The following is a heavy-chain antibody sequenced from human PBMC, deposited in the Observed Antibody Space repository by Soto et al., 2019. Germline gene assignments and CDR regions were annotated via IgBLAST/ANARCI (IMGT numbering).Heavy chain of an antibody. D-gene: IGHD5-12*01. J-gene: IGHJ3*02. CDR1: GYTFTNYD. V-gene: IGHV1-18*01. Sequence: ASVKVSCKASGYTFTNYDINCVQQAPGQGLEWMGWMRAYSGNTNYAQNLQGRVTMTTDTSTSTAYMELRSLRSDDTAVYYCARVDYVYGGAFDIWVQGTMVTVSS. CDR3: ARVDYVYGGAFDI. CDR2: MRAYSGNT.